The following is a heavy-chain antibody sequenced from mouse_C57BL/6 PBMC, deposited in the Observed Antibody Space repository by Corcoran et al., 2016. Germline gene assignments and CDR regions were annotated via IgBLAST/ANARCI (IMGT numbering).Heavy chain of an antibody. CDR1: GYTLTDYY. V-gene: IGHV1-19*01. Sequence: EVQLQQSGPVLVKAGASVKMSCKASGYTLTDYYMNWVKQSHGKRLEWIGVINPYNGGTSYNQKFKGKATLPVHKSSSTAYMELNSLTSEDSAVYYCARPPIYYYGSDWYFDVWGTGTTVTVSS. CDR3: ARPPIYYYGSDWYFDV. CDR2: INPYNGGT. D-gene: IGHD1-1*01. J-gene: IGHJ1*03.